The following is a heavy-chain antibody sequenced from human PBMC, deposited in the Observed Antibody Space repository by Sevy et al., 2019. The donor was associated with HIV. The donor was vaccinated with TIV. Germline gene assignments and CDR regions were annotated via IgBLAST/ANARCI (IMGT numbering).Heavy chain of an antibody. D-gene: IGHD3-10*02. J-gene: IGHJ4*02. CDR2: ISYDGSSK. Sequence: RGYLRLSCAASGFTFSSHAMHWVRQAPGKGLERVAVISYDGSSKYYADSVKGRFTISRDDSKNTLYLQINSLRTGDAAVYHCARDGGYSVNFLPSGYWGQGTLVTVSS. V-gene: IGHV3-30-3*01. CDR3: ARDGGYSVNFLPSGY. CDR1: GFTFSSHA.